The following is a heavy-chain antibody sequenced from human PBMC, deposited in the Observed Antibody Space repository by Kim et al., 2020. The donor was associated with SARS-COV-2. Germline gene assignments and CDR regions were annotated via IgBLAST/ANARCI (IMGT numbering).Heavy chain of an antibody. V-gene: IGHV4-61*03. Sequence: SETLSLTCSVSGGSVSSASYYWSWIRQPPGKGLECIGYIYYSGITNYNPSLKSRVTISLDKSSNHFSLELNSVTTADTAVYYCARATLRYSMDVWGQGTPFTVSS. CDR1: GGSVSSASYY. CDR3: ARATLRYSMDV. J-gene: IGHJ6*02. CDR2: IYYSGIT.